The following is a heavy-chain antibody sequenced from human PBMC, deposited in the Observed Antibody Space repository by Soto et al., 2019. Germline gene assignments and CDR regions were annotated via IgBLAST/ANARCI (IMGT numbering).Heavy chain of an antibody. J-gene: IGHJ4*02. CDR3: ASTTYYDFWSGYAHPFDY. CDR2: IYSGGST. D-gene: IGHD3-3*01. Sequence: GGSLRLSCAASGFTVSSNYMSWVRQAPGKGLEWVSVIYSGGSTYYADSVKGRFTISRHNSKNTLYLQMNSLRAEDTAVYYCASTTYYDFWSGYAHPFDYWGQGTLVTVSS. V-gene: IGHV3-53*04. CDR1: GFTVSSNY.